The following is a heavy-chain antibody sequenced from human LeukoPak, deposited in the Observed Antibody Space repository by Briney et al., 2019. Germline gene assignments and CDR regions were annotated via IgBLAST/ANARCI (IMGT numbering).Heavy chain of an antibody. D-gene: IGHD2-2*01. J-gene: IGHJ4*02. CDR1: GFTFSSYA. CDR3: ARGSIVVVPADTDY. Sequence: GGSLRLSCAAPGFTFSSYAMHWVRQAPGKGLEWVAVISYDGSNKYYADSVKGRFTISRDNAKNSLYLQMNSLRAEDTAVYYCARGSIVVVPADTDYWGQGTLVTVSS. CDR2: ISYDGSNK. V-gene: IGHV3-30-3*01.